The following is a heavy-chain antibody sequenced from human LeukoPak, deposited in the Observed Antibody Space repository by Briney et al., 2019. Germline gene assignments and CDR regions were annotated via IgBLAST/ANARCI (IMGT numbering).Heavy chain of an antibody. Sequence: SETLSLTCAVSGDSFNPYYWSWVRQTPGKGLEWIGEINHSGYTNDSPSLKSRFTLSIDTSRKQFSLNLRSVTVADTAIYYCTRMTTRHDYWGQGTLVTVSS. J-gene: IGHJ4*02. CDR1: GDSFNPYY. V-gene: IGHV4-34*10. CDR2: INHSGYT. D-gene: IGHD4-17*01. CDR3: TRMTTRHDY.